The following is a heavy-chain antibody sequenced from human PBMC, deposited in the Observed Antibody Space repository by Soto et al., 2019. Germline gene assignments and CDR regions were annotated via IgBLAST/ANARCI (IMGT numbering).Heavy chain of an antibody. J-gene: IGHJ5*02. D-gene: IGHD6-13*01. V-gene: IGHV4-59*01. CDR3: ARVSDSSRWYIPIDP. Sequence: QVQLQESGPGLVKPSETLSLTCTVSGDSISRDYWNWIRQPPGKGLEWIGYIYSSGSTNYNPSLKSRVTIPLDTSKKQFALNLSSVTAADTAVYDCARVSDSSRWYIPIDPWGQGILVTVSS. CDR1: GDSISRDY. CDR2: IYSSGST.